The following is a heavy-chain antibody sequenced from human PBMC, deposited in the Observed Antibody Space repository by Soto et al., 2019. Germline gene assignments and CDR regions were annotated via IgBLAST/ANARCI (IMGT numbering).Heavy chain of an antibody. V-gene: IGHV3-30*18. J-gene: IGHJ4*02. CDR2: ISYDGSNK. CDR1: GFTFSSYG. CDR3: AKDLDTMIVVVIPFFDY. Sequence: ESGGGVVQPGRSLRLSCAASGFTFSSYGMHWVRQAPGKGLEWVAVISYDGSNKYYADSVKGRFTISRDNSKNTLYLQMNSLRAEDTAVYYCAKDLDTMIVVVIPFFDYWGQGTLVTVSS. D-gene: IGHD3-22*01.